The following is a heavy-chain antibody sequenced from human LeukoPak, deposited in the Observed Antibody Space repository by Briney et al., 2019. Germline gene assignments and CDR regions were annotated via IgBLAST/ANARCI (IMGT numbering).Heavy chain of an antibody. CDR3: ARDSSGWYRWFDL. CDR2: VNPNSGGT. V-gene: IGHV1-2*02. Sequence: ASVKVSCKASGYTFTGYYMHWVRQAPGQGLEWMGWVNPNSGGTNYAQKFQGRVTMTRDTSISTAYMELSSLTSDDTAVYYCARDSSGWYRWFDLWGQGTLVTVSS. CDR1: GYTFTGYY. D-gene: IGHD6-19*01. J-gene: IGHJ5*02.